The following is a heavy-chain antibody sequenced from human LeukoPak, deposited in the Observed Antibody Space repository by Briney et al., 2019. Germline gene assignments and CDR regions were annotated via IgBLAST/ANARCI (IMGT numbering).Heavy chain of an antibody. Sequence: GGSLRLSCAASGFTFSSYEMNWVRQAPGKGLEWVSYISSGGTTIYYADSVKGRFTISRDNAKDSLYLQMNSLRAEDTAVYYCARGRSRQDYWGQGTLVTVSS. J-gene: IGHJ4*02. CDR3: ARGRSRQDY. V-gene: IGHV3-48*03. D-gene: IGHD3-16*02. CDR1: GFTFSSYE. CDR2: ISSGGTTI.